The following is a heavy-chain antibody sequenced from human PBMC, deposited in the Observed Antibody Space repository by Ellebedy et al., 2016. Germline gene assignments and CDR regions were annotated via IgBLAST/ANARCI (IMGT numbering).Heavy chain of an antibody. V-gene: IGHV3-23*01. CDR1: GFSFSTVG. CDR3: ARGCKEGVYYYYYMDV. CDR2: IGTSDSLT. D-gene: IGHD2/OR15-2a*01. Sequence: GGSLRLSXAASGFSFSTVGVNWVRQAPGKGLEWVSGIGTSDSLTYYADSVKGRFTISRDNSKNTLYLQMNSLRAEDTAVYYCARGCKEGVYYYYYMDVWGKGTTVTVSS. J-gene: IGHJ6*03.